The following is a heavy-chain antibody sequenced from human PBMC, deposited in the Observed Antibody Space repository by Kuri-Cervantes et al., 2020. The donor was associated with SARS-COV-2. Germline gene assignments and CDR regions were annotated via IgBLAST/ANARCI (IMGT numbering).Heavy chain of an antibody. Sequence: GGSLRLSCAASGFTFSSYSMNWVRQAPGKGLEWVSSISSSSSYIYYADSVKGRFTISRDNAKNSLYLQMNSLRAEDTAVYYCARDGDIVVVPLESYYYYYMDVWGKGTTVTVSS. CDR2: ISSSSSYI. J-gene: IGHJ6*03. D-gene: IGHD2-2*01. CDR3: ARDGDIVVVPLESYYYYYMDV. V-gene: IGHV3-21*01. CDR1: GFTFSSYS.